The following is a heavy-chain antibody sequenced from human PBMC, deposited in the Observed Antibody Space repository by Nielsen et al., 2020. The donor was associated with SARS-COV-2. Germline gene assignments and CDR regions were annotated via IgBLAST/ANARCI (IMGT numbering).Heavy chain of an antibody. CDR2: IKHDGSEK. V-gene: IGHV3-7*01. D-gene: IGHD6-13*01. CDR3: ASNAGVQPTSYYYYGMDV. CDR1: GFTFSSYG. J-gene: IGHJ6*02. Sequence: GESLKISCVGSGFTFSSYGMTWFRQAPGKGLEWVANIKHDGSEKYYVDSVKGRFTISRDNAKNSMSLQMNSLRAEDTAVYYCASNAGVQPTSYYYYGMDVWGQGTTVTVSS.